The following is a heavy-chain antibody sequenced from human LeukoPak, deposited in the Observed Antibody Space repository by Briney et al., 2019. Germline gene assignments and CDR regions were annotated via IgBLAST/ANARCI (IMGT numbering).Heavy chain of an antibody. D-gene: IGHD2-2*01. CDR3: ARRAPFSNWFDP. CDR2: IYFSGST. CDR1: GASITNDDYY. J-gene: IGHJ5*02. Sequence: SETLSLTCTVSGASITNDDYYWSWIRQHPGKGLEWIGYIYFSGSTYYNPTLKSRASVSVATSKSQFSLRLTSVTAADTAVYYCARRAPFSNWFDPWGQGTLVMVSS. V-gene: IGHV4-31*03.